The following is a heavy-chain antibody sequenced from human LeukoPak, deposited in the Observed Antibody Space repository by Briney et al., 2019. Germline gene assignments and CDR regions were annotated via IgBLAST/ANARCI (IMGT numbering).Heavy chain of an antibody. CDR1: GFTFSSYA. Sequence: GGPLRLSCAASGFTFSSYAMSWVRQAPGKGLEWVSAISGSGGSTYYADSVKGRFTISRDNSKNTLYLQMNSLRAEDTAVYYCAKGGSYYALIGGFDYWGQGTLVTVSS. J-gene: IGHJ4*02. CDR3: AKGGSYYALIGGFDY. V-gene: IGHV3-23*01. D-gene: IGHD1-26*01. CDR2: ISGSGGST.